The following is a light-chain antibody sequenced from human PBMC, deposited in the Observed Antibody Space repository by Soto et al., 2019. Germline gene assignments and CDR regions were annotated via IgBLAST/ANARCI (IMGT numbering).Light chain of an antibody. V-gene: IGKV1-39*01. CDR3: LQSSSFPRT. CDR2: RTS. Sequence: DVQMTQYPSSLSASVGDRVTITCRASQAIDTHLSWYQQKPGKPPNLLIYRTSDLRGGLTSRFAGLGSGTDFTLTITNLQPDDFATYYCLQSSSFPRTFGQGTTLEIK. CDR1: QAIDTH. J-gene: IGKJ1*01.